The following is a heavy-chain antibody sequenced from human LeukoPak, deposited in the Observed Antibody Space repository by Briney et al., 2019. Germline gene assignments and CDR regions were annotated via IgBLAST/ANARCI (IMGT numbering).Heavy chain of an antibody. D-gene: IGHD5-18*01. Sequence: PGGSLRLSCAASGFTFTNYWMHWVRQAPGKGLEWVSFISPSSSSIYYADSVKGRFTVSRDNAKNSLYLQMNGLRAEDTALYYCARERRNTPMDVWGQGTTVTVSS. J-gene: IGHJ6*02. CDR3: ARERRNTPMDV. V-gene: IGHV3-21*01. CDR1: GFTFTNYW. CDR2: ISPSSSSI.